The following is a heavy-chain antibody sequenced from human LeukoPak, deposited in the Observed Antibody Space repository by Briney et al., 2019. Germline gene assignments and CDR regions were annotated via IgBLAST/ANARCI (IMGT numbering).Heavy chain of an antibody. J-gene: IGHJ5*02. CDR3: ASTNYYDSSGFSNWFDP. CDR2: IKQDGSEK. CDR1: GFTFGSYW. Sequence: GGSLRLSCAASGFTFGSYWMSWVRQAPGKGLEWVANIKQDGSEKYYVDSVEGRFTISRDNAKNSLYLQMNSLRAEDTAIYYCASTNYYDSSGFSNWFDPWGQGTLVTVSS. D-gene: IGHD3-22*01. V-gene: IGHV3-7*01.